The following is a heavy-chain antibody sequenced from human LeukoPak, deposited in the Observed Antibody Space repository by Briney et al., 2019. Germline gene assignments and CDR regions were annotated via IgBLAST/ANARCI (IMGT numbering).Heavy chain of an antibody. V-gene: IGHV4-59*08. CDR1: GGSFSSYY. J-gene: IGHJ5*02. Sequence: PSETLSLTCAVYGGSFSSYYWSWIRQPPGKGLEWIGYIYYSGSTNYNPSLKSRVTISVDTSKNQFSLKLSSVTAADTAVYYCARLAIYTSGSGSYYWFDPWGQGTLVTVSS. CDR3: ARLAIYTSGSGSYYWFDP. D-gene: IGHD3-10*01. CDR2: IYYSGST.